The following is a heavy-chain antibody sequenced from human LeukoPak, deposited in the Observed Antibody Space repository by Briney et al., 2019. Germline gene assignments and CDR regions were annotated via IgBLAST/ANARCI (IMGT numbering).Heavy chain of an antibody. CDR1: GFTFSSYA. CDR3: AKGGYYYGSGRSYYFDY. Sequence: GRSLRLSCAASGFTFSSYAMSWVRQAPGKGLEWVSAISGSGGSTYYADSVKGRFTISRDNSKNTLYLQMNSLRAEDTAVYYCAKGGYYYGSGRSYYFDYWGQGTPVTVSS. D-gene: IGHD3-10*01. CDR2: ISGSGGST. V-gene: IGHV3-23*01. J-gene: IGHJ4*02.